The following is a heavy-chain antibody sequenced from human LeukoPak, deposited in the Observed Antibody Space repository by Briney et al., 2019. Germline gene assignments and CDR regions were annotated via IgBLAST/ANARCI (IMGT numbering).Heavy chain of an antibody. Sequence: SVKVSCKASGGTFSSYAISWVRQAPGQGLEWMGGIIPIFGTANYAQKFQGRVMITTDESTSTAYMELSSLRSEDTAVYYCARVPYCSSTSCYYFDYWGQGTLVTVSS. J-gene: IGHJ4*02. D-gene: IGHD2-2*01. CDR3: ARVPYCSSTSCYYFDY. CDR1: GGTFSSYA. V-gene: IGHV1-69*05. CDR2: IIPIFGTA.